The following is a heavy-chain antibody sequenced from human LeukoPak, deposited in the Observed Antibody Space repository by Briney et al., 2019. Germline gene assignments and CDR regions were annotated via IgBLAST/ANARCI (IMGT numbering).Heavy chain of an antibody. CDR1: GGSISSYY. CDR3: ATLSYSSGWYEGDY. J-gene: IGHJ4*02. D-gene: IGHD6-19*01. Sequence: SETLSLTCTASGGSISSYYWSWIRQPPGKRLEWIGYIYHTGSTNYNPSLKSRVTISVDMSKNQFSLKLSSVTAADTAVYYCATLSYSSGWYEGDYWGQGTLVTVSS. CDR2: IYHTGST. V-gene: IGHV4-59*01.